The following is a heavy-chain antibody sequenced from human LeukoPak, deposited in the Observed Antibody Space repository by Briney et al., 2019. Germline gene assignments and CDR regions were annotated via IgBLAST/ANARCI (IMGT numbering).Heavy chain of an antibody. CDR3: ARNYGSSFDY. Sequence: GGSLRLSCAASGFTFSSHWMCWVRQAPGKGLEWVANIKQDGSEKYYVDSVKGRFTISRDNAKKSLYLQMNSLRAEDTAVYYCARNYGSSFDYWGQGTLVTVSS. CDR2: IKQDGSEK. D-gene: IGHD1-26*01. CDR1: GFTFSSHW. J-gene: IGHJ4*02. V-gene: IGHV3-7*01.